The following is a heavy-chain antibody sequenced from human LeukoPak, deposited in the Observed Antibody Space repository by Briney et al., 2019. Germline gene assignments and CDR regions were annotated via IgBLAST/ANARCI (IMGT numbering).Heavy chain of an antibody. Sequence: PSETLSLTCTVSGGSISSHYWSWIRQPPGKGLEWIGYIYYRGSTNYNPSLKSRVTISVDTSKNQFSLKLSSVTAADTAVYYCARWADTAMVYYIDVWGKGTTVTVSS. CDR3: ARWADTAMVYYIDV. J-gene: IGHJ6*03. CDR1: GGSISSHY. CDR2: IYYRGST. V-gene: IGHV4-59*11. D-gene: IGHD5-18*01.